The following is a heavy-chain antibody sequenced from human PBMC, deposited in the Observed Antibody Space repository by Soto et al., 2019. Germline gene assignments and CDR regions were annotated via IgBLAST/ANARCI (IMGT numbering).Heavy chain of an antibody. Sequence: PGGSLTLSCAASGFTFSSYNMNLVRQAPGKGLEWVSSISRSSSYIYYADSVKGRFTISRDNAKNSLYLQMNSLRAEDTAVYYCARGEMATLYAFDFWGQGTMVTVSS. CDR2: ISRSSSYI. D-gene: IGHD5-12*01. V-gene: IGHV3-21*01. CDR1: GFTFSSYN. CDR3: ARGEMATLYAFDF. J-gene: IGHJ3*01.